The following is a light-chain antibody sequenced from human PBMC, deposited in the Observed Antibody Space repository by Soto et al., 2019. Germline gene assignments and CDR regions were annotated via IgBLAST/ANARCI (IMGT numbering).Light chain of an antibody. J-gene: IGKJ3*01. CDR1: QSVSSKY. CDR3: QQYGSSLFT. CDR2: GTS. V-gene: IGKV3-20*01. Sequence: EIVLTQSPGTLSLSPGERATLSCRASQSVSSKYLAWYQQKPGQAPRVLIYGTSNRASGVPERFSGGGSGTDFTLTITRLEPEDFAVYYCQQYGSSLFTFGPGTKVDFK.